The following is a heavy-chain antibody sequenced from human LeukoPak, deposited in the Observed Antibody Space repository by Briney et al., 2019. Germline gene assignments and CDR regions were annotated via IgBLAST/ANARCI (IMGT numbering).Heavy chain of an antibody. CDR3: ARGPTPLVVQDYYYGMDV. Sequence: PGGSLRLSCAASGFTFDDYTMHWVRQAPGKGLEWVSLISWDGGSTYYADSVKGRFTISRDNSKNTLYLQMNSLRAEDTAVYYCARGPTPLVVQDYYYGMDVWGQGTTVTVSS. J-gene: IGHJ6*02. CDR1: GFTFDDYT. V-gene: IGHV3-43*01. CDR2: ISWDGGST. D-gene: IGHD2-2*01.